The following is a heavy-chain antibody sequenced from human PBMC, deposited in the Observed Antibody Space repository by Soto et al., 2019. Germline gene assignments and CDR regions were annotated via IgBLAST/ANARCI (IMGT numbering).Heavy chain of an antibody. D-gene: IGHD1-1*01. J-gene: IGHJ4*02. CDR3: ALNPERTFYYFGY. Sequence: GGSLRLSCAASGFTVSSNYMSWVRQAPGKGLEWVSVIYSGGSTYYADSVKGRFTISRDNSKNTLYLQMNSLRAEDTAVYYCALNPERTFYYFGYWGQGTLVTVSS. V-gene: IGHV3-66*01. CDR2: IYSGGST. CDR1: GFTVSSNY.